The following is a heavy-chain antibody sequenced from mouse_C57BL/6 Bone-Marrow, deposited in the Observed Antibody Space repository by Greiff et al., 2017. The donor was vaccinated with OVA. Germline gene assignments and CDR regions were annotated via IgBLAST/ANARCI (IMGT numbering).Heavy chain of an antibody. J-gene: IGHJ1*03. CDR1: GFTFSDYG. D-gene: IGHD1-1*01. V-gene: IGHV5-17*01. CDR3: ARTPYYGSSYVGYFDV. Sequence: EVKLMESGGGLVKPGGSLKLSCAASGFTFSDYGMHWVRQAPEQGLEWVAYISSGSSTIYYADTVKGRFTISRDHAKNTLFLQMTSLRSEDTAMYYCARTPYYGSSYVGYFDVWGTGTTVTVSS. CDR2: ISSGSSTI.